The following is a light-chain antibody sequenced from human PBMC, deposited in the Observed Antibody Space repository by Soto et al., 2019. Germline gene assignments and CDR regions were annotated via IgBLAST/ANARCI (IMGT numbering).Light chain of an antibody. CDR3: QQYNNWPPIS. CDR2: GAS. Sequence: IIVTNSAATVSVTPKERATLSCRASQSVSINLAWYQQKPGQAPRLLIYGASTRAAGTPARFSGSGSGTEFTLTISSLQSEDFAVYYCQQYNNWPPISFGQGTRLENK. CDR1: QSVSIN. J-gene: IGKJ5*01. V-gene: IGKV3-15*01.